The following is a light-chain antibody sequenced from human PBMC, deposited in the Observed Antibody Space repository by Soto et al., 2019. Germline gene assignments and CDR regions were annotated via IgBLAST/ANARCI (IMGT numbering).Light chain of an antibody. CDR2: DSN. CDR1: SSNIGNNY. Sequence: QSVLTQPPSVSAAPGQKVTISCSGSSSNIGNNYVSWYQQLPGTAPKLLIYDSNKRPSGIPDRFSGSKSGTSATLGITGLQTGDEDDYYCGTWDSSLSDVVFGGGTKLTVL. CDR3: GTWDSSLSDVV. V-gene: IGLV1-51*01. J-gene: IGLJ2*01.